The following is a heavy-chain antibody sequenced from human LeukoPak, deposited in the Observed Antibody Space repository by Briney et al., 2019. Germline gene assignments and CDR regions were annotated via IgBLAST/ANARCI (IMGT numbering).Heavy chain of an antibody. V-gene: IGHV3-15*01. Sequence: GGSLRLSCAASGFTFTKAWMSWVRQAPGKGLEWVGHINPSSDGGTTDYAAPVKGRFSTSRDDSKNTLHLQMNRLKTEDTAVYYCTTGTWIQLWLADYWGQGTLVTVSS. CDR1: GFTFTKAW. D-gene: IGHD5-18*01. CDR3: TTGTWIQLWLADY. CDR2: INPSSDGGTT. J-gene: IGHJ4*02.